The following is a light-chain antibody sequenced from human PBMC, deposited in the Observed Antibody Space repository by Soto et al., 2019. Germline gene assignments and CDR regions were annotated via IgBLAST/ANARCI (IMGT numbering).Light chain of an antibody. Sequence: EIVLTQSPGTLSLSPGERATLSCRASQSVSSSYLAWYQQKPGQAPRLLIYGASSRATGIPDRFSGSGSGTDFTLTISRLEPEDFAVDYGHQYCSSPRTFGQGTKVESK. CDR1: QSVSSSY. CDR3: HQYCSSPRT. J-gene: IGKJ1*01. CDR2: GAS. V-gene: IGKV3-20*01.